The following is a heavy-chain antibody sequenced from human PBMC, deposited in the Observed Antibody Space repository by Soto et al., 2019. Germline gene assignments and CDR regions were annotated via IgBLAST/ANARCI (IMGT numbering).Heavy chain of an antibody. CDR2: IYYSGST. J-gene: IGHJ5*02. CDR3: ARIFFDWFPNWFDP. V-gene: IGHV4-39*01. Sequence: SETLSLTCTVSGGSISSYYWGWIRQPPGKGLEWIGSIYYSGSTYYNPSLKSRVTISVDTSKNQFSLKLSSVTAADTAVYYCARIFFDWFPNWFDPWGQGTLVTVSS. CDR1: GGSISSYY. D-gene: IGHD3-9*01.